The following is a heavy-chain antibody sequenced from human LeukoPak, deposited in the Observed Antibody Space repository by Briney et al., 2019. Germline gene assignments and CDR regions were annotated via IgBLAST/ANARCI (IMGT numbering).Heavy chain of an antibody. Sequence: ASVTVSCKASGYTFTSYGISWVRQAPGQGREWMGWISAYNGNTNYAQKLQGRLTMTTDTSTSTAYMELRSLRSDDTAVYYCARDRGDILTSPHFDYWGEGTLVTVSS. V-gene: IGHV1-18*01. J-gene: IGHJ4*02. CDR2: ISAYNGNT. D-gene: IGHD3-9*01. CDR3: ARDRGDILTSPHFDY. CDR1: GYTFTSYG.